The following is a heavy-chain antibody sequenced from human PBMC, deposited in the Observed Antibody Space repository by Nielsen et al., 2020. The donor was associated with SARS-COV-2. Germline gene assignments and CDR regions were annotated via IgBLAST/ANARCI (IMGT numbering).Heavy chain of an antibody. CDR1: GGSISSYY. V-gene: IGHV4-59*12. CDR3: AREGGYSST. CDR2: IYYSGST. Sequence: GSLRLSCTVSGGSISSYYWSWIRQPPGKGLEWIGYIYYSGSTNYNPSFKSRVTISVDTSKNQFSLKLSSVTAADTAVYYCAREGGYSSTWGQGTLVTVSS. J-gene: IGHJ5*02. D-gene: IGHD6-13*01.